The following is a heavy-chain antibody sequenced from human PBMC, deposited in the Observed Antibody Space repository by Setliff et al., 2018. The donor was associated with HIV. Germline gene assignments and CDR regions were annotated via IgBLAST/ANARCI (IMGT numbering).Heavy chain of an antibody. D-gene: IGHD4-17*01. V-gene: IGHV7-4-1*02. Sequence: ASVKVSCKASGYTFTSYGMSWVRQAPGQGLEWMGWINTHTGSPTYAQAFTGRFVFSVDTSVSTAYLQISSLKAEDTAVYYCARALYGDYGGDINWFDPWAREPWSPSPQ. CDR3: ARALYGDYGGDINWFDP. CDR1: GYTFTSYG. J-gene: IGHJ5*02. CDR2: INTHTGSP.